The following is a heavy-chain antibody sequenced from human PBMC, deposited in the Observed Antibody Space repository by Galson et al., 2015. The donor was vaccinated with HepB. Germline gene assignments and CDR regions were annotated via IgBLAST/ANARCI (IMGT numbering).Heavy chain of an antibody. J-gene: IGHJ4*02. CDR1: GFSLSTREVG. D-gene: IGHD2-15*01. Sequence: PALVKPTQTLTLTCTFSGFSLSTREVGVDWIRQPPGKALEWLALIYWDDDKRYSPSLKSRLTITKDTSKNQVVLTMTNMDPVDTATYYCAHRLRDMPGYYYFDFWGQGTLVTVSS. V-gene: IGHV2-5*02. CDR3: AHRLRDMPGYYYFDF. CDR2: IYWDDDK.